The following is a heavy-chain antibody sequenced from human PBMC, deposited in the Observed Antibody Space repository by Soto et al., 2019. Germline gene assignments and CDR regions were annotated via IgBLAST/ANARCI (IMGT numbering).Heavy chain of an antibody. J-gene: IGHJ4*02. V-gene: IGHV1-18*01. D-gene: IGHD3-3*01. CDR3: AGTRDTIFGVAILDY. CDR2: ISAYNGNT. CDR1: GYTFTSYG. Sequence: GASVKVSCKASGYTFTSYGISWVRQAPGQGLEWMGWISAYNGNTNYAQKLQGRVTMTTDTSTSTAYMELSSLRAEDAAVYYCAGTRDTIFGVAILDYWGQGTLVTVSS.